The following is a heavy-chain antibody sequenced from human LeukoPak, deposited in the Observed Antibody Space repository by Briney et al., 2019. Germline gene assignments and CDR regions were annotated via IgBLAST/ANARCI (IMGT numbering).Heavy chain of an antibody. CDR3: ARAGFIYYDSSGYYYYYYYMDV. V-gene: IGHV1-69*05. CDR1: GGTFSSYA. Sequence: SVKVSCKASGGTFSSYAISWVRRAPGQGLEWMGGIIPIFGTANYAQKFQGRVTITTDESTSTAYMELSSLRSEDTAVYYCARAGFIYYDSSGYYYYYYYMDVWGKGTTVTVSS. D-gene: IGHD3-22*01. J-gene: IGHJ6*03. CDR2: IIPIFGTA.